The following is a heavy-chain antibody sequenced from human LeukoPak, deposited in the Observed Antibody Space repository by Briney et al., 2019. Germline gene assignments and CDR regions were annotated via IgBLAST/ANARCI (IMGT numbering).Heavy chain of an antibody. Sequence: ASVKVSCKASGYTFTGYYMHWVRQAPGQGLEWMGWINPNSGGTNYAQKFQGWVTMTRDTSISTAYMELRSLRSDDTAVYYCARAHVDPYYYGSGSYEGVDPWGQGTLVTVSS. V-gene: IGHV1-2*04. J-gene: IGHJ5*02. CDR3: ARAHVDPYYYGSGSYEGVDP. CDR2: INPNSGGT. CDR1: GYTFTGYY. D-gene: IGHD3-10*01.